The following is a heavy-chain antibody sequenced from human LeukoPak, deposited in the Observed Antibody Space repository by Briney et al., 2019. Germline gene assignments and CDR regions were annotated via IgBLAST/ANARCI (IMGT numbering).Heavy chain of an antibody. D-gene: IGHD1-14*01. CDR3: ANPPLPAVIGYYYYNMDV. Sequence: GGSLRLSCAASGFTFNTHPMSWVRQAPGKGLEWVSSISGSGANTYYPDSVRGRFTISRDNSKNTLYLQMNSLRAEDTAVYYCANPPLPAVIGYYYYNMDVWGQGTTVTVSS. V-gene: IGHV3-23*01. CDR2: ISGSGANT. J-gene: IGHJ6*02. CDR1: GFTFNTHP.